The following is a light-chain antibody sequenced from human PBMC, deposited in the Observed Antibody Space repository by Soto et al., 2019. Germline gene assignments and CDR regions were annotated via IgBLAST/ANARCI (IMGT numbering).Light chain of an antibody. CDR1: RSLAYIDGNTY. Sequence: DVLMTQSPLSLPVTLGQAASISCWSSRSLAYIDGNTYLNWFQQRPGQSPRRLIYNVSTRDSGVTDRFSGSGSGTAFTLKISRVEAEDVAVYYGMQGTHWPPYTFGQGTKLEIK. CDR2: NVS. J-gene: IGKJ2*01. V-gene: IGKV2-30*01. CDR3: MQGTHWPPYT.